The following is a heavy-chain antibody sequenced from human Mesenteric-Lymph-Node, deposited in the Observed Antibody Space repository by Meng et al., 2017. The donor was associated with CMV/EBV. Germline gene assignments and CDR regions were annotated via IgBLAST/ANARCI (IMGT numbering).Heavy chain of an antibody. CDR1: GFTFSSYA. D-gene: IGHD1-1*01. J-gene: IGHJ3*02. CDR3: ARPKNWNAFDI. Sequence: GESLKISCAASGFTFSSYAMSWVRQAPGKGLEWVSYISTSGSTIYYADSVKGRFTISRDNAKNSLFLQMNSLRAEDTAVYYCARPKNWNAFDIWGQGTMVTVSS. V-gene: IGHV3-48*04. CDR2: ISTSGSTI.